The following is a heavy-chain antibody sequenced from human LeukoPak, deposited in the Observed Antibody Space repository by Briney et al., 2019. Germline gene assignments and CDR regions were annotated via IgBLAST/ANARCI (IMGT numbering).Heavy chain of an antibody. J-gene: IGHJ4*02. Sequence: GGSLRLSCAASGFSFSDYYMSWIRQAPGKGLEWVSYISSSGNTIYYADSVKGRFTVSRDNAKNSLYLQMNSLRAEDTAVYYCARDQYYYDSSAPPLYWGQGALVTVSS. CDR3: ARDQYYYDSSAPPLY. V-gene: IGHV3-11*01. D-gene: IGHD3-22*01. CDR2: ISSSGNTI. CDR1: GFSFSDYY.